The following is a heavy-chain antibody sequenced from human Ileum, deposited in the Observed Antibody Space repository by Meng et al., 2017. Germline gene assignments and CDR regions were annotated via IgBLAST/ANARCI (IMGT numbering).Heavy chain of an antibody. J-gene: IGHJ4*02. V-gene: IGHV4-4*02. D-gene: IGHD4-23*01. CDR3: ARIDYGGNGIEKYYFDY. Sequence: QVQLQESGPGLVEPSGTLSLTCAVSGGSISSTYWWTWVRQSAGKGLEWIGETHHSGSTNYNPSLKSRVTISVDKSKNQFSLNLRSVTAADTAVYYCARIDYGGNGIEKYYFDYWGQGTLVTVSS. CDR1: GGSISSTYW. CDR2: THHSGST.